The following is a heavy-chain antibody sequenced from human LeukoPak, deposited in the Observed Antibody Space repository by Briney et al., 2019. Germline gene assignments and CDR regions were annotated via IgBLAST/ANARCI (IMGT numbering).Heavy chain of an antibody. CDR1: GGSISSYY. D-gene: IGHD1-26*01. CDR3: ARVTYTGSYPNWFDS. Sequence: PSETLSLTCTLSGGSISSYYWSWIRQPPGKGLEWIGYIYYSGSTNYNPSLKSRVTISVDTSKNQFSLKLSSVTAADTAVYYCARVTYTGSYPNWFDSWGQGTLVTVSS. J-gene: IGHJ5*01. CDR2: IYYSGST. V-gene: IGHV4-59*01.